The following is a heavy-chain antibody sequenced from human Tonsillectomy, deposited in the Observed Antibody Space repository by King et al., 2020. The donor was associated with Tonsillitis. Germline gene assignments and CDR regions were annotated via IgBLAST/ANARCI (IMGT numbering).Heavy chain of an antibody. Sequence: VQLQESGPGLVKPSGTLSLTCTVSGGSISSYYWSWIRQPPGKGLEWIGYIYYSGSTNYNPSLKSRVTTSVDTSKNQFSLKLSSVTAADMAVYYCARGRGISPWGGSGSSYFDYWGQGTLVTVSS. J-gene: IGHJ4*02. CDR2: IYYSGST. CDR1: GGSISSYY. D-gene: IGHD3-10*01. V-gene: IGHV4-59*01. CDR3: ARGRGISPWGGSGSSYFDY.